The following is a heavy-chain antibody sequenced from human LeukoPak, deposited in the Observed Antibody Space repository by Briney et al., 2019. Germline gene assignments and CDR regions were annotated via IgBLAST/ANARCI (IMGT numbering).Heavy chain of an antibody. V-gene: IGHV3-23*01. CDR1: GFTFSSYG. J-gene: IGHJ6*03. Sequence: GGTLRLSCAASGFTFSSYGMDWVRQAPGKGLEWVSGMSGSGSSTYYADSVKGRFTISRDNSKNTLYLQMSSLRAEDTAVYYCAKTYTSSRAHYYYYYYMGVWGKGTTVTISS. CDR3: AKTYTSSRAHYYYYYYMGV. D-gene: IGHD6-13*01. CDR2: MSGSGSST.